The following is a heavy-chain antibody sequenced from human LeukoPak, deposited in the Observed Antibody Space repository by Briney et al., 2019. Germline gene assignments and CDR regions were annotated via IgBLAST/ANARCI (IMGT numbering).Heavy chain of an antibody. V-gene: IGHV4-59*01. Sequence: SSETQSLTCTVSGGSISSYYWSWSRQPPGKGLEWIGYIYYSGSTNYNPSLKSSVTISVDKSTNQFTFKLSSVTAAYAAVYYCARVNTYYYDSSGYYYHTRLSWYFDRCGRRTLVSVSS. CDR2: IYYSGST. J-gene: IGHJ2*01. CDR1: GGSISSYY. D-gene: IGHD3-22*01. CDR3: ARVNTYYYDSSGYYYHTRLSWYFDR.